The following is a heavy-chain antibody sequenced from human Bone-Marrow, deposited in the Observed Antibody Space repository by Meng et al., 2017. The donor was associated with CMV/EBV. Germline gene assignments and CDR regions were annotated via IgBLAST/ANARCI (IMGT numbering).Heavy chain of an antibody. CDR2: IYHSGST. J-gene: IGHJ6*02. CDR1: GGSISSSNW. D-gene: IGHD6-19*01. CDR3: AIDLLGSGWSVYGMDV. Sequence: SETLSLTCAVSGGSISSSNWWSWVRQPPGKGLEWIGEIYHSGSTNYNRSLKSRVTISVDKSKNQFSLRLSAVTDADTAVYYCAIDLLGSGWSVYGMDVWGQGTTVTVPS. V-gene: IGHV4-4*02.